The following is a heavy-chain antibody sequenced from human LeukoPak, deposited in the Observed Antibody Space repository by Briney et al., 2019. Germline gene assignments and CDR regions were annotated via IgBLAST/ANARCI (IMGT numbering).Heavy chain of an antibody. V-gene: IGHV4-39*07. J-gene: IGHJ6*03. Sequence: SETLSLTCTVSGGSISSSSYYWGWIRQPPGKGLEWIGSIHHSGSTNYNPSLKSRVTISVDTSKNQFSLKLSSVTAADTAVYYCARRIRQLERTAYYYYMDVWGKGTTVTVSS. CDR3: ARRIRQLERTAYYYYMDV. D-gene: IGHD1-1*01. CDR1: GGSISSSSYY. CDR2: IHHSGST.